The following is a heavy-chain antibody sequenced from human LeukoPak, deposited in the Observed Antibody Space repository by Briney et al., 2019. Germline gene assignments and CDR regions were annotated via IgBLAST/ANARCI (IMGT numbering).Heavy chain of an antibody. D-gene: IGHD6-13*01. J-gene: IGHJ4*02. CDR2: ISPTGSTT. Sequence: GGSLGLSCAASGFSFSGHWVHWARQLPGKGLVWVSRISPTGSTTSYADSVKGRFTVSRDNAKNTLYLQVNNLRAEDTAVYYCARGPSSNWSGLDFWGQGTLLTVSS. V-gene: IGHV3-74*01. CDR1: GFSFSGHW. CDR3: ARGPSSNWSGLDF.